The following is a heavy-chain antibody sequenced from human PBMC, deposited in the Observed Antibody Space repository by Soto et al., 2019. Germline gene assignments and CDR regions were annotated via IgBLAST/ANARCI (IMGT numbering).Heavy chain of an antibody. CDR2: IIPIFGTA. D-gene: IGHD4-17*01. V-gene: IGHV1-69*13. CDR3: ARGVKYGAYSRWFDP. CDR1: GYTFTSYD. J-gene: IGHJ5*02. Sequence: GASVKVSCKASGYTFTSYDINWVRQATGQGLEWMGGIIPIFGTANYAQKFQGRVTITADESTSTAYMELSSLRSEDTAVYFCARGVKYGAYSRWFDPWGQGTLVTVSS.